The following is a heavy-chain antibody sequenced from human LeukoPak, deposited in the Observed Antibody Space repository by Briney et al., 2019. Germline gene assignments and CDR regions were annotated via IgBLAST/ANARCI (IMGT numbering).Heavy chain of an antibody. CDR1: GFTFSSYS. D-gene: IGHD5-12*01. CDR2: ISSSSSYI. V-gene: IGHV3-21*01. Sequence: GGSLRLSCAASGFTFSSYSMNWVRQAPGKGREGVSSISSSSSYIYYADSVKGRFTISRDNAKNSLYLQMNSLRAEDTAVYYCARDSGELAYSGYGYWVYWGQRTLVTVSS. J-gene: IGHJ4*02. CDR3: ARDSGELAYSGYGYWVY.